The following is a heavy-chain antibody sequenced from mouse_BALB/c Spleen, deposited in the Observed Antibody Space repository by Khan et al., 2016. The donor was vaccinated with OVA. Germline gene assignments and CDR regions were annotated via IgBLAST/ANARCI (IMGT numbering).Heavy chain of an antibody. J-gene: IGHJ4*01. CDR2: IWGDGST. D-gene: IGHD2-1*01. CDR3: VKWGNSYYARTT. Sequence: QVQLKESGHGLVAPSQSLSITCTVSGFSLISNGLNWVRQPPGKGLEWLGVIWGDGSTNYHSALISRLSISKDNSKSQVFLKLNSLQSDDTATYYCVKWGNSYYARTTGVKEPQSPSPQ. CDR1: GFSLISNG. V-gene: IGHV2-3*01.